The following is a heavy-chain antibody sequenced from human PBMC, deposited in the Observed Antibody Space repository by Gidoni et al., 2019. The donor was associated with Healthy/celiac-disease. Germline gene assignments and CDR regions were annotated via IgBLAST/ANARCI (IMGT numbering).Heavy chain of an antibody. CDR2: INHSGST. CDR3: ARGGDIVVVPEWFDP. Sequence: QVQLQQWGAGLLKPSETLSLTCAVHGGSFSGYYWSWIRQPPGKGLEWIGEINHSGSTNYNPSLKSRVTISVDTSKNQFSLKLSSVTAADTAVYYCARGGDIVVVPEWFDPWGQGTLVTVSS. J-gene: IGHJ5*02. D-gene: IGHD2-2*01. V-gene: IGHV4-34*01. CDR1: GGSFSGYY.